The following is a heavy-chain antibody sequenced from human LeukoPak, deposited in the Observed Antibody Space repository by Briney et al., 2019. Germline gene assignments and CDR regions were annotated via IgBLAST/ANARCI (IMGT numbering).Heavy chain of an antibody. V-gene: IGHV3-30*18. D-gene: IGHD3-22*01. Sequence: PGRSLRLSCAASGFTFSSYGMHWVRQAPGKGLEWVAVISYDGSNKYYADSVKGRFTISRDNSKNTLYLQMNSLRAEDTAVYYCAKTNGYYYDSSGHDYWGQGTLVTVSS. CDR3: AKTNGYYYDSSGHDY. CDR2: ISYDGSNK. CDR1: GFTFSSYG. J-gene: IGHJ4*02.